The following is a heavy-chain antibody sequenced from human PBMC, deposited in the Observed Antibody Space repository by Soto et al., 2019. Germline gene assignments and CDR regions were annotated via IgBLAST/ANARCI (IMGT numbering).Heavy chain of an antibody. J-gene: IGHJ5*02. Sequence: LRLSCAASGFTISTYAMTWVRQAPGKGLECVSGVTGSGSQIYYADSVRGRFTISKDNSKNTLYLQMSSLREEDTALYYCAKDAVYRDGLWLMDSWGQGTLVTVSS. CDR2: VTGSGSQI. V-gene: IGHV3-23*01. CDR3: AKDAVYRDGLWLMDS. D-gene: IGHD2-21*01. CDR1: GFTISTYA.